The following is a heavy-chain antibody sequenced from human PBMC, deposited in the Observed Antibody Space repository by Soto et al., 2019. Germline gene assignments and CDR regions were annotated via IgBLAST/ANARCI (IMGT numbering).Heavy chain of an antibody. CDR2: ISYDGSNK. Sequence: QVQLVESGGGVVQPGRSLRLSCAASGFTFSSYAMHWVRQAPGKGLEWVAVISYDGSNKYYADSVKGRFTISRDNSKNTLYLQMNSLRAEDTAVYYCARAPYYYDSSGYYYTDAFDIWCQGTMVTVSS. V-gene: IGHV3-30-3*01. CDR3: ARAPYYYDSSGYYYTDAFDI. CDR1: GFTFSSYA. J-gene: IGHJ3*02. D-gene: IGHD3-22*01.